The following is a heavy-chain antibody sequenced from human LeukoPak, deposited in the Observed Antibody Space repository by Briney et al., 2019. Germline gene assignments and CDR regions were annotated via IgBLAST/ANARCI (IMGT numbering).Heavy chain of an antibody. J-gene: IGHJ6*03. D-gene: IGHD5-12*01. CDR2: MNPNSGNT. CDR1: GYTFTSYY. CDR3: ARVRIVVATKNYYYYYMDV. Sequence: ASVKVSCKASGYTFTSYYMHWVRQATGQGLEWMGWMNPNSGNTGYAQKFQGRVTMTRNTSISTAYMELSSLRSEDTAVYYCARVRIVVATKNYYYYYMDVWGKGTTVTISS. V-gene: IGHV1-8*02.